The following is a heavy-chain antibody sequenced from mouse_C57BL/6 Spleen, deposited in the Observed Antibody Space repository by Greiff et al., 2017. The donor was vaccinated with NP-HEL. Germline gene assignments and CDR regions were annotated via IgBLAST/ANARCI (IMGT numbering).Heavy chain of an antibody. D-gene: IGHD2-5*01. Sequence: EVQLVESGPELVKPGASVKISCKASGYSFTGYYMNWVKQSPEKSLEWIGEINPSTGGTTCNQKFKAKATLTVDKSSSTAYMQLKSLTSEDSAVYYCTRWGSNYGDAMDYWGQGTSVTVSS. CDR3: TRWGSNYGDAMDY. CDR1: GYSFTGYY. V-gene: IGHV1-42*01. CDR2: INPSTGGT. J-gene: IGHJ4*01.